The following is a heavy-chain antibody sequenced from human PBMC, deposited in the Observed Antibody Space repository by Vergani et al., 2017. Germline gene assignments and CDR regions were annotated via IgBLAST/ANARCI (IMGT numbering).Heavy chain of an antibody. CDR3: ARGRQWRLTEYLYGMDV. V-gene: IGHV7-4-1*02. J-gene: IGHJ6*02. D-gene: IGHD6-19*01. Sequence: QVQLLQSGSELKKPGASVRISCEASGYTFTNYPLIWVRQAPGQGLEFMGWINTNSGNPTYAPGFTGRFVFSLDTSVSTAYLQISGLKAEDSAVHYCARGRQWRLTEYLYGMDVWGQGTTVTVSS. CDR1: GYTFTNYP. CDR2: INTNSGNP.